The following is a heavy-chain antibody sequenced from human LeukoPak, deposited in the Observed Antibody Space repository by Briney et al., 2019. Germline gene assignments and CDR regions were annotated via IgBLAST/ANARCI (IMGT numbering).Heavy chain of an antibody. Sequence: PSQTLSLTCTVSGGSISSGSYYWSWIRQPAGKGLEWIERIYTSGSTNYNPSLKSRVTISVDTSKNQFSLKLSSVTAADTAVYYCARSMVRGVINYWGQGTLVTVSS. CDR1: GGSISSGSYY. CDR3: ARSMVRGVINY. D-gene: IGHD3-10*01. CDR2: IYTSGST. V-gene: IGHV4-61*02. J-gene: IGHJ4*02.